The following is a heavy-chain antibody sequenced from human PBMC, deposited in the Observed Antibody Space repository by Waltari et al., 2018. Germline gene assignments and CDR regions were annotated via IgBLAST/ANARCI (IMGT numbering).Heavy chain of an antibody. CDR3: AKVDNVGLNNY. V-gene: IGHV3-53*01. J-gene: IGHJ4*02. D-gene: IGHD1-1*01. CDR2: IYSGGST. CDR1: GFTVGNNF. Sequence: EVQLVESGGDLIQPGGSLRLSCAASGFTVGNNFMGWVRQAPGKGLEWVSVIYSGGSTNYIESVRGRFTISRDSSKNTLYLQMNSLRAEDTAVYYCAKVDNVGLNNYWGQGTLVTVSS.